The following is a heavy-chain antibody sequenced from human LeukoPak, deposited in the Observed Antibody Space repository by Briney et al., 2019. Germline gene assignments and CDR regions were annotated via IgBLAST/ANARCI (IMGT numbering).Heavy chain of an antibody. Sequence: GGSLRLSCAASGFTFSSYGMHWVRQAPGKGLEWVAVIRYDGSNKYYADSVKGRFTISRDNSKNTLYLQMNSLRAEDTAVYYCARDGLYYYDSSGYYPFDYWGQGTLVTVSS. V-gene: IGHV3-33*01. CDR1: GFTFSSYG. J-gene: IGHJ4*02. D-gene: IGHD3-22*01. CDR2: IRYDGSNK. CDR3: ARDGLYYYDSSGYYPFDY.